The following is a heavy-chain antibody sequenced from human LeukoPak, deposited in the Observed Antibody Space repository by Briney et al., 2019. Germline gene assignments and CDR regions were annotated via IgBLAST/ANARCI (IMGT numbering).Heavy chain of an antibody. CDR2: IWYDGSNK. D-gene: IGHD5-12*01. CDR1: GFTFSSYG. V-gene: IGHV3-33*01. Sequence: PGGSLRLSWAASGFTFSSYGMHWVRQAPGKGLEGVAVIWYDGSNKYYADSVKGRFTISRDNSKNTLYLQMNSLRAEDTAVYYCARAYSGYDSADYWGQGTLVTVSS. J-gene: IGHJ4*02. CDR3: ARAYSGYDSADY.